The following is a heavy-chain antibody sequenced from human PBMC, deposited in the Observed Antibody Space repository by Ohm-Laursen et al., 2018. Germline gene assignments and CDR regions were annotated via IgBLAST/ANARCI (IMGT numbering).Heavy chain of an antibody. CDR2: IYYSGST. D-gene: IGHD5-18*01. CDR3: ARAGYSWDNAFDI. V-gene: IGHV4-59*01. Sequence: GTLSLTCTVSGGSISSYYWSWIRQPPGKGLERLGYIYYSGSTNYNPSLKSRVTISVDTSKNQFSLKLSSVTAADTAVYYCARAGYSWDNAFDIWGQGTRVTVSS. CDR1: GGSISSYY. J-gene: IGHJ3*02.